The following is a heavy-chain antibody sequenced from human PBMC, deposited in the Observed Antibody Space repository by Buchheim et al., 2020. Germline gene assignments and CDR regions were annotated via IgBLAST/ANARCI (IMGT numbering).Heavy chain of an antibody. J-gene: IGHJ4*02. Sequence: QVQLQESGPGLVKASGTLSLTCAVSGGSISSSNWWSWVRQPPGKGLEWIGEIYNSGSINYNPSLKSRVTISVDKPKHQFSLNLSSVTAADTAVYYCARSGPVATIMAYWGQRTL. D-gene: IGHD5-24*01. V-gene: IGHV4-4*02. CDR1: GGSISSSNW. CDR2: IYNSGSI. CDR3: ARSGPVATIMAY.